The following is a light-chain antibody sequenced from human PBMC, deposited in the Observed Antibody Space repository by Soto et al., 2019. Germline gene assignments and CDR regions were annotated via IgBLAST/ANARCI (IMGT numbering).Light chain of an antibody. J-gene: IGKJ1*01. V-gene: IGKV3-20*01. CDR3: QQYGGSPQT. Sequence: EIVLTQSPGTLSLSPGEGATLSCRASQSINSFLAWYQQRRGQAPRLLIHGASNRATGIPDRFSGSGSGPDFTLTISRLEPEDFAVYYCQQYGGSPQTFGQGTKV. CDR1: QSINSF. CDR2: GAS.